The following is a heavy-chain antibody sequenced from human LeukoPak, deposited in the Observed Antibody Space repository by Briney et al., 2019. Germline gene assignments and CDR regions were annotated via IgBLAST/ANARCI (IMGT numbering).Heavy chain of an antibody. J-gene: IGHJ4*02. CDR3: ARVPLYDRSGYYFDY. V-gene: IGHV3-48*02. CDR1: GFTFSNYN. Sequence: GGSLRLSCAASGFTFSNYNMNWVRQAPGKGLEWVSYISTSGRAIFYADSVKGRFTIPRDNAKNSLFLQMNSLRDEDTAVYYCARVPLYDRSGYYFDYWGLGTLVTVSS. D-gene: IGHD3-22*01. CDR2: ISTSGRAI.